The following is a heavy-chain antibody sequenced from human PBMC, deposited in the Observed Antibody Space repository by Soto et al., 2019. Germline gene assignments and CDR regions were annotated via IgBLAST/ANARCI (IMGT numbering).Heavy chain of an antibody. V-gene: IGHV3-33*01. CDR2: IWYDGSNK. D-gene: IGHD6-19*01. CDR3: AAAVATTPSLDGYGMDV. J-gene: IGHJ6*02. Sequence: QVQLVESGGGVVQPGRSLRLSCAASGFTFSSYGMHWVRQGPGKGLEWVAVIWYDGSNKYHADSVKGRFTISRDNSKNTLYLQMNSLRAEDTAVYYCAAAVATTPSLDGYGMDVWGQGTTVTVSS. CDR1: GFTFSSYG.